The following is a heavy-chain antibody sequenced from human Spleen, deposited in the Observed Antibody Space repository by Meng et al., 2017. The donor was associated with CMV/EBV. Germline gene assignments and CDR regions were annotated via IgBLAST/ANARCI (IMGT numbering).Heavy chain of an antibody. J-gene: IGHJ6*02. V-gene: IGHV3-43*01. CDR3: VKDVVGSRSYFGLDV. Sequence: GESLKISCAASGFTFDDYTMHWVRQVPGKGLEWVAHISWEGANRYYGEPVKGRFTISRDNSKNSLYLLMSSLRTEDSAVYYCVKDVVGSRSYFGLDVWGPGTTVTVSS. CDR1: GFTFDDYT. CDR2: ISWEGANR. D-gene: IGHD3-10*01.